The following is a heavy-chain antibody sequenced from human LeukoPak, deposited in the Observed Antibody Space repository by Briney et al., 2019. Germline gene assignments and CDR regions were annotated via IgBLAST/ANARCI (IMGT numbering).Heavy chain of an antibody. CDR1: GFTLSSYW. CDR3: AKSQTRSYDSSGYHYDAFDI. D-gene: IGHD3-22*01. CDR2: IYSEGSRT. J-gene: IGHJ3*02. Sequence: PGGSLRLSCAGSGFTLSSYWMHWVRQGPGKGLVWVSRIYSEGSRTTYADSVKGRFTISRDNSKNTLYLQMNSLRAEDTAVYYCAKSQTRSYDSSGYHYDAFDIWGQGTMVTVSS. V-gene: IGHV3-74*01.